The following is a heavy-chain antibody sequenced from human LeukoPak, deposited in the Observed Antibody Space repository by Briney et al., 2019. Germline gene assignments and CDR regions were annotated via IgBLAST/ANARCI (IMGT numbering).Heavy chain of an antibody. CDR2: IYYSGST. D-gene: IGHD2-15*01. Sequence: LRLSCAASGVSFSSFAMSWVRQAPGKGLEWIGYIYYSGSTYYNPSLKSRVTISVDTSKNQFSLKLSSVTAADTAVYYCARGWWSHAFDIWGQGTMVTVSS. V-gene: IGHV4-31*02. CDR1: GVSFSSFA. CDR3: ARGWWSHAFDI. J-gene: IGHJ3*02.